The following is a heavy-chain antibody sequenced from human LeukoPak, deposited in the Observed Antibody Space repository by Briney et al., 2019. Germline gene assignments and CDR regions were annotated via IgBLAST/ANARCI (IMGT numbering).Heavy chain of an antibody. Sequence: ASVKVSCKASGYTFTSYGISWVRQAPGQGLEWMGWISAYNGNTNYAQKLQGRVTMTTDTSTSTAYMELSSLRSDDTAVYYCARALWFNRQPPNLSSGYWVYFDYWGQGTLVTVSS. CDR2: ISAYNGNT. V-gene: IGHV1-18*01. J-gene: IGHJ4*02. CDR3: ARALWFNRQPPNLSSGYWVYFDY. CDR1: GYTFTSYG. D-gene: IGHD3-22*01.